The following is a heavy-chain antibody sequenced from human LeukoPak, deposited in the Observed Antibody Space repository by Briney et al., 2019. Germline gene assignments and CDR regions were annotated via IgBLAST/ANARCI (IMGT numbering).Heavy chain of an antibody. Sequence: PSETLSPTCTVSGGSISSYYWSWIRQPPGKGLEWIGYIYYSGSTNYNPSLKSRVTISVDTSKNQFSLKLRSVTAADTAVYYCARTSGSCLPFDPWGQGTLVTVSS. V-gene: IGHV4-59*01. D-gene: IGHD2-15*01. CDR3: ARTSGSCLPFDP. CDR1: GGSISSYY. J-gene: IGHJ5*02. CDR2: IYYSGST.